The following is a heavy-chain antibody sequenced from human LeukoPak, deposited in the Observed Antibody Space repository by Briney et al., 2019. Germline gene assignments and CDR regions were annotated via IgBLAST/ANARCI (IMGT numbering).Heavy chain of an antibody. V-gene: IGHV3-48*01. Sequence: GGSLRLSCAASGFTFSSYGMNWVRQAPGKGLEWVSYISSSSSTIYYADSVKGRFTISRDNAKNSLYLQMNSLRAEDTAVYYCARVGSRMVQTYYYYMDVWGKGTTVTVSS. CDR1: GFTFSSYG. CDR3: ARVGSRMVQTYYYYMDV. CDR2: ISSSSSTI. D-gene: IGHD3-10*01. J-gene: IGHJ6*03.